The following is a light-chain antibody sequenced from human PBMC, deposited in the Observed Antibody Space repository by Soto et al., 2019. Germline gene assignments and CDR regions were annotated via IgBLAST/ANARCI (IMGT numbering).Light chain of an antibody. CDR2: RNN. V-gene: IGLV1-47*01. CDR3: AAWDDSRSGLVV. J-gene: IGLJ2*01. Sequence: QSMLTQPPSASGTPGQRVTISCSGSSSNIGSNYVYWYQQLPGTAPKLLIYRNNQRPSGVPDRFSGSKSGTSASLAISGLRSEDEADYYCAAWDDSRSGLVVFGGGTKLTVL. CDR1: SSNIGSNY.